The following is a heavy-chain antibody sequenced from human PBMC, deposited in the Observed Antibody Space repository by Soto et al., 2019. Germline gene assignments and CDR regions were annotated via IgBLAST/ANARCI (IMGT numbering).Heavy chain of an antibody. D-gene: IGHD6-19*01. Sequence: EVQLVESGGGLVQPGRSLRLSCAASGFTFDDCAMHWVRQAPGKGLEWVSGISWNSGSIGYADSVKGRFTISRDNAKNSLYLQMNSLRAEDTALYYCATMGYSSGWFDYWGQGTLVTVSS. CDR3: ATMGYSSGWFDY. CDR2: ISWNSGSI. V-gene: IGHV3-9*01. CDR1: GFTFDDCA. J-gene: IGHJ4*02.